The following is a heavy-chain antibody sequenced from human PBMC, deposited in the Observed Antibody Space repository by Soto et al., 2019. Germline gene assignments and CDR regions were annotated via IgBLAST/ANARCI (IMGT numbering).Heavy chain of an antibody. D-gene: IGHD2-15*01. CDR1: GYTFNDFG. CDR2: IYSKAGKM. V-gene: IGHV1-18*01. J-gene: IGHJ4*02. CDR3: ARDIAFDIDY. Sequence: QVHLLQSGAEVQKPGASVKVSCKTSGYTFNDFGITWVRQAPGLGLEWLGWIYSKAGKMNFAPKLQNRVIMTTDTSTCTAVMELTSLTFDDSAIYFCARDIAFDIDYWGQGTLVTVS.